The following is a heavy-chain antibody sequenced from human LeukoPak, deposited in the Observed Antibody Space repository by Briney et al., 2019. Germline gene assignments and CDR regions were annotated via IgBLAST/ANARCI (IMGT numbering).Heavy chain of an antibody. D-gene: IGHD3-22*01. J-gene: IGHJ4*02. CDR1: GYTFTGYY. CDR3: ARALNLNYYDSSGYYAY. CDR2: INPNSGGT. V-gene: IGHV1-2*02. Sequence: EASVKVSCKASGYTFTGYYMHWVRRAPGQGLEWMGWINPNSGGTNYAQKFQGRVTMTRDTSISTAYMELSRLRSDDTAVYYCARALNLNYYDSSGYYAYWGQGTLVTVSS.